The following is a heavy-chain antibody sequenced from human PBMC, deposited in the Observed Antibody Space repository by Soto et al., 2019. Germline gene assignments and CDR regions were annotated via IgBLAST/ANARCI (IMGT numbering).Heavy chain of an antibody. J-gene: IGHJ6*02. V-gene: IGHV1-69*01. CDR2: IIPTSGTA. CDR3: ARWPGYCSGGSCYNYYGLDV. Sequence: QVQLVQSGAEVKKPGSSVKVSCKASGGTFSRYPITWVRQAPGQGLEWMGGIIPTSGTANYAQKFQGRVRIIADESTSTAYMELSSLRSEDTAVYYCARWPGYCSGGSCYNYYGLDVWGQGTTVAVSS. CDR1: GGTFSRYP. D-gene: IGHD2-15*01.